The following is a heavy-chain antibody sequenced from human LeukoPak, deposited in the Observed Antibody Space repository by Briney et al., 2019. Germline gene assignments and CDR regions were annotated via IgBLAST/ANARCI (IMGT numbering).Heavy chain of an antibody. D-gene: IGHD4-23*01. Sequence: PPQTLSLTRAISGDSVYSNSDAWNWIRQSPSRGLEWLGRTYYRSKWYNEYAVSVKSRITINPDTSKNQFSLQLNSVTPEDTAVYYCARGYTVANPGFDYWGQGTLVTVSS. J-gene: IGHJ4*02. V-gene: IGHV6-1*01. CDR2: TYYRSKWYN. CDR3: ARGYTVANPGFDY. CDR1: GDSVYSNSDA.